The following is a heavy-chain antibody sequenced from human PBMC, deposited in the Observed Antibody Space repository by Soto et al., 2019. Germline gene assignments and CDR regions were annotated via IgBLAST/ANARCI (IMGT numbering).Heavy chain of an antibody. CDR1: GGTFSSYT. CDR3: ARAGYCSGGSCYGEVNAFDI. D-gene: IGHD2-15*01. V-gene: IGHV1-69*02. CDR2: IIPILGIA. J-gene: IGHJ3*02. Sequence: SVKVSCKASGGTFSSYTISWVLQAPGQGLEWMGRIIPILGIANYAQKFQGRVTITADKSTSTAYMELSSLRSEDTAVYYCARAGYCSGGSCYGEVNAFDIWGQGTMVTVSS.